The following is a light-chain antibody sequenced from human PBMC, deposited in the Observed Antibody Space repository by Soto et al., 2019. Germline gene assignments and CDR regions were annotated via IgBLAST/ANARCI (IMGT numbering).Light chain of an antibody. CDR2: EGS. V-gene: IGLV2-23*03. CDR1: SSDVGSYNL. Sequence: QSALTQPASVSGSPGQSITISCTGTSSDVGSYNLVSWYQQHPGKAPKLMIYEGSKRPSGVSNRFSGSKSGNTASLTISGLQAEDAAAYYCCSYAGTNTVHVVFGGGTKLTVL. CDR3: CSYAGTNTVHVV. J-gene: IGLJ2*01.